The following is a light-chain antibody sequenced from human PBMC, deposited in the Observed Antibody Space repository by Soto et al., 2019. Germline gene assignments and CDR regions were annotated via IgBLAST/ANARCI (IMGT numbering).Light chain of an antibody. Sequence: EIVLTQSPGTLSWSPGERATLSCRASQSVSSTYLAWYRQKPGQAPRLLIFGAFNRAAGIPDRFSGSGSGTDFTLSISRLEPEDFGVYYCQNYGTSPPLYTFGQGTWLEIK. CDR1: QSVSSTY. CDR2: GAF. CDR3: QNYGTSPPLYT. V-gene: IGKV3-20*01. J-gene: IGKJ2*01.